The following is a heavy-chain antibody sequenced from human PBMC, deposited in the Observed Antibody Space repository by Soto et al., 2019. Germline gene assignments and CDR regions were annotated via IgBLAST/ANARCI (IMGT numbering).Heavy chain of an antibody. CDR2: IYYSGST. Sequence: SETLSLTCTVSGGSISSFYWSWIRQPPGKGLEWIGYIYYSGSTNYNPSLKSRVTISVDTSKNQFSLKLSSVTAADTAVYYCARQPRIAVAGTRFDPWGQGTLVTVSS. D-gene: IGHD6-19*01. J-gene: IGHJ5*02. CDR1: GGSISSFY. CDR3: ARQPRIAVAGTRFDP. V-gene: IGHV4-59*08.